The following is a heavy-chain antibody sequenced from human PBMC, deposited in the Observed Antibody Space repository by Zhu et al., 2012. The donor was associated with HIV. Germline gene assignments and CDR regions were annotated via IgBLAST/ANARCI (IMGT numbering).Heavy chain of an antibody. V-gene: IGHV4-59*01. CDR3: ARALVGATTWYFDL. CDR2: IYYSGST. J-gene: IGHJ2*01. CDR1: GGSIRSYY. Sequence: QVQLQESGPGLVKPSETLSLTCTVSGGSIRSYYWSWIRRSPGKGLEWIGYIYYSGSTNYNPSHKSRVTISLDTSKNQLSLKLSSVTAADTAMYYCARALVGATTWYFDLWGRGTLVTVSS. D-gene: IGHD1-26*01.